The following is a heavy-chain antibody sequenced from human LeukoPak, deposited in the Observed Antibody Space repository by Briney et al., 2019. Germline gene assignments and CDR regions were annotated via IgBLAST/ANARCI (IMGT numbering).Heavy chain of an antibody. CDR3: ARGPRVAVAGTVDY. CDR1: GGSISSYY. D-gene: IGHD6-19*01. Sequence: SETLSLTCTVSGGSISSYYWSWIRQPPGKGLEWIGYIYYSGSTNYNPSLKSRVTISVDTSKNQFSLKLSSVTAADTAVYYCARGPRVAVAGTVDYWGQGTLVTVSS. V-gene: IGHV4-59*01. J-gene: IGHJ4*02. CDR2: IYYSGST.